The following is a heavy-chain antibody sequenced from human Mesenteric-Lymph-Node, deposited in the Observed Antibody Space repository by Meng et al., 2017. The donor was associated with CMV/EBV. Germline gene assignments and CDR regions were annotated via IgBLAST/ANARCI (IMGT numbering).Heavy chain of an antibody. CDR3: AIVQPGLFDY. D-gene: IGHD1-14*01. V-gene: IGHV4-59*01. Sequence: SETLSLTCTVSGGSISSYYWSWIRQPPGKGLEWIGYIYYSGSTNYNPSLKSRVTISVDTSKNQFSLKLSSVTAADTAVYYCAIVQPGLFDYWGQGTLVTVSS. J-gene: IGHJ4*02. CDR1: GGSISSYY. CDR2: IYYSGST.